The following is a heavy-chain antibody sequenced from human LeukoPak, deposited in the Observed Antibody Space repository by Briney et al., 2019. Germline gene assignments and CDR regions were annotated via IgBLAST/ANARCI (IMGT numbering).Heavy chain of an antibody. CDR1: GGTFSSYA. V-gene: IGHV1-69*13. CDR2: IIPIFGTA. CDR3: ARPAGTMYYFDY. J-gene: IGHJ4*02. Sequence: VASVKVSCKASGGTFSSYAISWVRQAPGQGLEWMGGIIPIFGTANYAQKFQGRVTITADESTSTAYMELSSLRSEDTAVYYCARPAGTMYYFDYWGQGTLVTVSS. D-gene: IGHD1-7*01.